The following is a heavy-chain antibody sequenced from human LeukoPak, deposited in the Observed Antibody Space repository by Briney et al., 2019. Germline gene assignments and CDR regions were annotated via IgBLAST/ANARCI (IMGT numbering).Heavy chain of an antibody. CDR1: GYSFTSYD. CDR3: VRSTMGVRRTNDY. D-gene: IGHD3-10*01. V-gene: IGHV1-8*01. Sequence: ASVKVSCKASGYSFTSYDINWVRQATGQGLEWMGWMNHDSANTGYAQKFQGRVTMTRDTSISTAYMELSSLRTDDPALYYCVRSTMGVRRTNDYWGQGTLVTVSS. J-gene: IGHJ4*02. CDR2: MNHDSANT.